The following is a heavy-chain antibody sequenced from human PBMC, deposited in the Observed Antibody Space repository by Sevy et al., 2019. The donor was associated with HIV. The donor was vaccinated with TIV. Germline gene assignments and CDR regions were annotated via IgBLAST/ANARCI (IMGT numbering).Heavy chain of an antibody. CDR1: EFTFDDYA. V-gene: IGHV3-9*01. D-gene: IGHD3-10*01. CDR3: AKDGDGGFGELLYRYYFDY. J-gene: IGHJ4*02. Sequence: GGSLRLSCAASEFTFDDYAMHWVRQAPGKGLEWVSGISWNSGSIGYADSAKGRFTISRDNAKNSLYLQMNSLRAEDTALYYCAKDGDGGFGELLYRYYFDYWGQGTLVTVSS. CDR2: ISWNSGSI.